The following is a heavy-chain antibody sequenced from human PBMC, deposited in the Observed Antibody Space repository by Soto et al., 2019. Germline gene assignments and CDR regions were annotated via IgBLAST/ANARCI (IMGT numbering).Heavy chain of an antibody. CDR2: IYYSGST. CDR1: GGSISSYY. J-gene: IGHJ6*02. CDR3: ARALGGRRYYYGMDV. Sequence: SETLSLTCTVSGGSISSYYWSWIRQPPGKGLEWIGYIYYSGSTNYNPSLKSRVTISVDTSKNQFSLKLSSVTAADTAVYYCARALGGRRYYYGMDVWGQGTTVTVSS. D-gene: IGHD3-16*01. V-gene: IGHV4-59*01.